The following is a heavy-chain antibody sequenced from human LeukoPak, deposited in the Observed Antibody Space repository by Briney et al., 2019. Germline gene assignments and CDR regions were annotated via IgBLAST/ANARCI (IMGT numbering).Heavy chain of an antibody. Sequence: KPGGSLRLSCAASGFTFSAYSMNWVRQAPGKGLEWVSSITRSGFIFYADSVKGRFTISRDNARNSLLLQMTSLRADDTAVYYCARDLIAGDWPYYFDYWGQGALVTVSS. CDR2: ITRSGFI. J-gene: IGHJ4*02. CDR1: GFTFSAYS. V-gene: IGHV3-69-1*02. CDR3: ARDLIAGDWPYYFDY. D-gene: IGHD2-21*02.